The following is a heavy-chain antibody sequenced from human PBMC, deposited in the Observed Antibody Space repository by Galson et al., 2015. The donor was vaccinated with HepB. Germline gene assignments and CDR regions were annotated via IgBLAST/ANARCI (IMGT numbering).Heavy chain of an antibody. Sequence: SVKVSCKASGGTFSSYAISWVRQAPGQGLEWMGGIIPIFGTANYAQKFQGRVTITADESTSTAYMELSSLRSEDTAVYYCARDPYCSSTSCPEYFQHWGQGTLVTVSS. D-gene: IGHD2-2*01. CDR2: IIPIFGTA. V-gene: IGHV1-69*13. J-gene: IGHJ1*01. CDR3: ARDPYCSSTSCPEYFQH. CDR1: GGTFSSYA.